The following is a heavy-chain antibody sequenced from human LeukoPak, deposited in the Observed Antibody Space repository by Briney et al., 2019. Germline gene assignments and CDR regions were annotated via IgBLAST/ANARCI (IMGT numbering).Heavy chain of an antibody. Sequence: ASVKVSCKASGGTFSSYAISWVRQAPGQGLEWMGGIIPVFGTANYAQKFQGRVTITADESTSTAYMELSSLRSEDTAVYYCARGEQWLVLVWGQGTLVTVSS. CDR3: ARGEQWLVLV. J-gene: IGHJ4*02. CDR1: GGTFSSYA. V-gene: IGHV1-69*13. D-gene: IGHD6-19*01. CDR2: IIPVFGTA.